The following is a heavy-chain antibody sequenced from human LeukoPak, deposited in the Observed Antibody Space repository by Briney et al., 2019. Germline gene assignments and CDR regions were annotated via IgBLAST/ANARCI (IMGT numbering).Heavy chain of an antibody. CDR3: ARVRLGGYYDSSGYFFDY. V-gene: IGHV4-59*01. D-gene: IGHD3-22*01. CDR2: IYYSGST. CDR1: GGSISSYY. Sequence: SETLSLTCTVSGGSISSYYWSWIRQPPGKGLEWIGYIYYSGSTNYNPSLKSRVTISVDTSKNQFSLKLSSVTAADTAVYYCARVRLGGYYDSSGYFFDYWGQGTLVTVSS. J-gene: IGHJ4*02.